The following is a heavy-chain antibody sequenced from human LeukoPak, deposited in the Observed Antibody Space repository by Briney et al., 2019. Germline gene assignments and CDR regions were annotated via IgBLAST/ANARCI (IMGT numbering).Heavy chain of an antibody. CDR3: ARDFLEWLSRKDAFDI. CDR1: GGSISSGDYY. D-gene: IGHD3-3*01. Sequence: SETLSLTCTVSGGSISSGDYYWSWIRQPAGKGLEWIGRIYTSGSTNYNPSLKSRVTISVDTSKNQFSLKLSSVTAADTAVYYCARDFLEWLSRKDAFDIWGQGTMVTVSS. CDR2: IYTSGST. V-gene: IGHV4-61*02. J-gene: IGHJ3*02.